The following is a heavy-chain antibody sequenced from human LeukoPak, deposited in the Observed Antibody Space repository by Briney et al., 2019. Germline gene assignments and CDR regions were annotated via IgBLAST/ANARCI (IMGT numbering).Heavy chain of an antibody. CDR1: GGSFSGYY. J-gene: IGHJ6*03. Sequence: PSETLSLTCAVYGGSFSGYYWSWIRQPPGKGLEWIGEINHSGSTNYNPSLKSRVTMSVDTSKNQFSLKLSSVTAADTAVYYCARDTPIVVVPAAPPHYYMDVWGKGTTVTVSS. CDR3: ARDTPIVVVPAAPPHYYMDV. CDR2: INHSGST. V-gene: IGHV4-34*01. D-gene: IGHD2-2*01.